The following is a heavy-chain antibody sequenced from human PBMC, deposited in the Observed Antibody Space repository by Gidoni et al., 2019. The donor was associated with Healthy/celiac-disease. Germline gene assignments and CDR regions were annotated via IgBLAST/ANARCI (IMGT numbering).Heavy chain of an antibody. CDR3: ARGRGVATGGDY. Sequence: EVQLVESGGGLVKPGGSLRLSCAASGFTFSSYSRNWVRQAPGKGLEWVSSISSSSSYIYYADSVKVRFTISRDNAKNSLYLQMNSLRAGDTAVYYWARGRGVATGGDYWGQGTLVTVSS. D-gene: IGHD5-12*01. CDR2: ISSSSSYI. V-gene: IGHV3-21*01. CDR1: GFTFSSYS. J-gene: IGHJ4*02.